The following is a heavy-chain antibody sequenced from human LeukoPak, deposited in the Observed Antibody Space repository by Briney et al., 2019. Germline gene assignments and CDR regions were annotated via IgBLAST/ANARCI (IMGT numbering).Heavy chain of an antibody. CDR3: ARHRGTVVAATIDY. Sequence: SETLSLTCTVSGGSISSSSYYWGWIRQPPGKGLEWIGSIYYSGSTCYNPSLKSRVTISVDTSKNQFSLKLSSVTAAYTAVYYCARHRGTVVAATIDYWGQGTLVTVSS. D-gene: IGHD2-15*01. CDR1: GGSISSSSYY. CDR2: IYYSGST. V-gene: IGHV4-39*01. J-gene: IGHJ4*02.